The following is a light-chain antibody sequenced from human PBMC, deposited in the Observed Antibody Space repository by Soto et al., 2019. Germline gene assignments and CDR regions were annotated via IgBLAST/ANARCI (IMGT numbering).Light chain of an antibody. CDR2: KAS. V-gene: IGKV1-5*03. Sequence: DIQMTQSPSTLYASVGDRVIITCRASQTISSWLAWYQQKPGKAPKLLIYKASSLESGVPSRFSGSGSGTEFTLTISSLQPDDFATYYCQHYNNYLLTFGGGTKVDIK. CDR1: QTISSW. J-gene: IGKJ4*01. CDR3: QHYNNYLLT.